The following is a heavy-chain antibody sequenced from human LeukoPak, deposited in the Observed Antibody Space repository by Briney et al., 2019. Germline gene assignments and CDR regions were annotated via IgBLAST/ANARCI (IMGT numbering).Heavy chain of an antibody. CDR3: AGDRSGFYFRDP. V-gene: IGHV4-59*03. CDR1: GGSITTSY. Sequence: SETLSLTCTVSGGSITTSYWSWIRQPPGKGLEWIGYIYYTGRTYYNPSLKRRLTISLDTSKNQFSLRLSSVTAADTAVYYCAGDRSGFYFRDPWGQGTLVPVSS. D-gene: IGHD3-22*01. J-gene: IGHJ5*02. CDR2: IYYTGRT.